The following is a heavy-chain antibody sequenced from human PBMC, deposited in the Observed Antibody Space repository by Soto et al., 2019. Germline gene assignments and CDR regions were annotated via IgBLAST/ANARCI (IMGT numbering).Heavy chain of an antibody. J-gene: IGHJ4*02. CDR2: IIPIFGTA. D-gene: IGHD2-15*01. CDR1: GGTFSSYA. V-gene: IGHV1-69*13. Sequence: GASVKVSCKASGGTFSSYAISWVRQAPGQGLEWMGGIIPIFGTANYAQKSQGRVTITADESTSTAYMELSSLRSEDTAVYYCARGPTVVERYYFDYWGQGTLVTVSS. CDR3: ARGPTVVERYYFDY.